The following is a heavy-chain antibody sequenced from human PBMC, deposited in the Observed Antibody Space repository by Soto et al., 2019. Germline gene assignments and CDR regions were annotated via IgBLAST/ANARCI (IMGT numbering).Heavy chain of an antibody. J-gene: IGHJ6*03. CDR1: GFTFSGYT. CDR2: LSKSSDYI. V-gene: IGHV3-21*01. CDR3: ARARGTTSHYYDYMDV. D-gene: IGHD1-7*01. Sequence: PGGPLRLSCAASGFTFSGYTMNWVRQAPGKGLEWVSSLSKSSDYIYYADSVKGRFTISRDNAKNSLYLQMNSLGAEDTAVYYCARARGTTSHYYDYMDVWGKGTTVTVSS.